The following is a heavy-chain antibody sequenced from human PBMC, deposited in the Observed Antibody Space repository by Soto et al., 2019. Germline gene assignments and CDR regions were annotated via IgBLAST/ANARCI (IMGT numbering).Heavy chain of an antibody. CDR3: ANPXGYCSGGSCYPTQPFDY. Sequence: GGSLRLSCAASGFTFSSYAMSWVRQAPGKGLEWVSAISGSGGSTYYADSVKGRFTISRDNSKNTLYLQMNSLRAEDTAVYYCANPXGYCSGGSCYPTQPFDYWGQGTLVTVSS. CDR2: ISGSGGST. J-gene: IGHJ4*02. CDR1: GFTFSSYA. D-gene: IGHD2-15*01. V-gene: IGHV3-23*01.